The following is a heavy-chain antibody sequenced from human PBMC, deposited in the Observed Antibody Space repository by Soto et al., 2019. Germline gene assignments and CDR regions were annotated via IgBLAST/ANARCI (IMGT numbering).Heavy chain of an antibody. CDR2: ISSSSSTI. D-gene: IGHD4-4*01. CDR3: ARRAGATVTHYYYYGMDV. CDR1: GFTFSSYS. J-gene: IGHJ6*02. V-gene: IGHV3-48*01. Sequence: GGSLRLSCAASGFTFSSYSMNWVRQAPGKGLEWVSYISSSSSTIYYADSVKGRFTISRDNAKNTLYLQMSSLRAEDTAVYYCARRAGATVTHYYYYGMDVWGQGSTVTVSS.